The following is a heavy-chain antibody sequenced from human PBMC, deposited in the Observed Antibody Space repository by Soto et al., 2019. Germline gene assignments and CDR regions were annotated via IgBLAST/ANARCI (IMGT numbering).Heavy chain of an antibody. J-gene: IGHJ5*02. CDR1: GGPFSDYY. D-gene: IGHD3-10*01. Sequence: SETLSLTCAVYGGPFSDYYWSWIRQPPGKGLEWIGEINHSGSTNYNLSLKSRVTISVDTSKNQFSLILSSVTAADTAVYYCARAAHGVRGVIISWGQGTLVTVSS. CDR3: ARAAHGVRGVIIS. V-gene: IGHV4-34*01. CDR2: INHSGST.